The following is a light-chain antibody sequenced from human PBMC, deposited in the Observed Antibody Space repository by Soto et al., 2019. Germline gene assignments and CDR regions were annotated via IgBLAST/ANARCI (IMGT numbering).Light chain of an antibody. Sequence: DIQMTQSPSTLSASIGDTVTFTCRASQSIGTWLAWYQQKPGKAPELLIYDASFSESGVPSRFSGSGSGTEFTLTISSLQPDDFVTYYCQQFNSYPWTFGQGTKVEIK. CDR1: QSIGTW. J-gene: IGKJ1*01. CDR2: DAS. CDR3: QQFNSYPWT. V-gene: IGKV1-5*01.